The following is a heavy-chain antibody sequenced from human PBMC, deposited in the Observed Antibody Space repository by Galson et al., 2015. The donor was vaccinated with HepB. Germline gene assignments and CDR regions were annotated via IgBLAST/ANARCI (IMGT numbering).Heavy chain of an antibody. Sequence: SLRLSCAASGFTFGSFAMGWVRQAPGKGLEWVSGPSNTGAHTHYADFVKGRFTISRDNSKNTLYLQMNSLSDEDTAVYYCCRHSGYNYGVSFEFANWGQGTLVTVSS. CDR1: GFTFGSFA. D-gene: IGHD5-18*01. V-gene: IGHV3-23*01. J-gene: IGHJ4*02. CDR2: PSNTGAHT. CDR3: CRHSGYNYGVSFEFAN.